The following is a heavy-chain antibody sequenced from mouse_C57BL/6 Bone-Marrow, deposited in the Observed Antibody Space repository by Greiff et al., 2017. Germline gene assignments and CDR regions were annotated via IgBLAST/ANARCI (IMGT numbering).Heavy chain of an antibody. Sequence: QVQLKQPGAELVMPGASVKLSCKASGYTFTSYWMHWVKQRPGQGLEWIGEIDPSDSYTNYNQKFKGKSTFTVDKSSSTPFMQLSSLTSEDAAVYYGARLIYYYGSKYFDVWGTGTTVTVSS. CDR1: GYTFTSYW. CDR3: ARLIYYYGSKYFDV. J-gene: IGHJ1*03. V-gene: IGHV1-69*01. D-gene: IGHD1-1*01. CDR2: IDPSDSYT.